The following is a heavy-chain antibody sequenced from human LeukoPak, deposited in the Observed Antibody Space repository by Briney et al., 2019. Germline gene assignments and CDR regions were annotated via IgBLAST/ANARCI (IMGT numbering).Heavy chain of an antibody. CDR2: IIPIFGTA. CDR1: GGTFISYA. Sequence: SVKVSCKASGGTFISYAISWVRQAPGQGLEWMGGIIPIFGTANYAQKFQGRVTITADESTSTAYMELSSLRSEDTAVYYCARVSGVGSWYNYYYYYGMDVWGQGTTVTVSS. D-gene: IGHD6-13*01. CDR3: ARVSGVGSWYNYYYYYGMDV. J-gene: IGHJ6*02. V-gene: IGHV1-69*13.